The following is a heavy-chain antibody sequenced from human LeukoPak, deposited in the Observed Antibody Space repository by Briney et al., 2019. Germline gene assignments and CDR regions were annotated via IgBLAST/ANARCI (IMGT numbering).Heavy chain of an antibody. CDR2: ISYDGSNK. V-gene: IGHV3-30*04. J-gene: IGHJ3*02. CDR3: ARETSDYAFDI. Sequence: PGGSLRFSCAASGFTFSSYAMHWVRQAPGKGLEWVAVISYDGSNKYYADSVKGRFTISRDNSKNTLYLQMNSLRAEDTAVYYCARETSDYAFDIWGQGTMVTVSS. D-gene: IGHD6-6*01. CDR1: GFTFSSYA.